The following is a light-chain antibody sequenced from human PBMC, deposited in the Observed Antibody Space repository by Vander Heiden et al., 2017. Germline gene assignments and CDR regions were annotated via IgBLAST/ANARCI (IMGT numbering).Light chain of an antibody. V-gene: IGKV1-33*01. CDR2: DAS. CDR1: QDISNY. CDR3: QQYDNLPFT. Sequence: DIQMTQSPSSLSPSVGDRVTITCQASQDISNYLNWYQQKPGKAPKLLIYDASNLETGVPSRFSGSGSGTDFTFTISSLQPEDIATYYRQQYDNLPFTFGPGTKVDIK. J-gene: IGKJ3*01.